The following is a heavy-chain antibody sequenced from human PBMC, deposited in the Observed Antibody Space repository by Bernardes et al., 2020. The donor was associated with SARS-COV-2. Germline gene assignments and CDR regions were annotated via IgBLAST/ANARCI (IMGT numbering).Heavy chain of an antibody. CDR2: IYPGDSDT. Sequence: GGSLKIPRKGPGYSLTRYWIGWVRPIPGEGLGGGGIIYPGDSDTRYSPSFQGQVTLSADKSISTAYLQWSSLKASDTAMYYCARQISSSWEGWWFDPWGQGTLVTVSS. CDR3: ARQISSSWEGWWFDP. J-gene: IGHJ5*02. V-gene: IGHV5-51*01. CDR1: GYSLTRYW. D-gene: IGHD6-13*01.